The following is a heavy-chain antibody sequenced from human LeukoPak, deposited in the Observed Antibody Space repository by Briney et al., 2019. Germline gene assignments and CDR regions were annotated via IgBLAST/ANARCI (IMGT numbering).Heavy chain of an antibody. CDR2: ISRSGEST. CDR1: GFTSSSYA. V-gene: IGHV3-23*01. Sequence: PGRSLRLSCAASGFTSSSYAMHWVRQAPGKGLEWVSSISRSGESTFYADSVRGRFTISRDNSKNTVSLQMESLRAEDTALYYCAKDYAVGSIDYWGQGTLVTVSS. J-gene: IGHJ4*02. D-gene: IGHD3-16*01. CDR3: AKDYAVGSIDY.